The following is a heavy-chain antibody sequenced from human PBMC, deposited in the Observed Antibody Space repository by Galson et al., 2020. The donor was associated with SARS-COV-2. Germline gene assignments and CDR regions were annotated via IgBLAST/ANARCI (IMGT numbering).Heavy chain of an antibody. CDR1: GYTLTELS. V-gene: IGHV1-24*01. CDR3: ATNFAVELLRGMDV. J-gene: IGHJ6*02. D-gene: IGHD1-26*01. Sequence: ASVKVSCKVSGYTLTELSMHWVRQAPGKGLEWMGGFDPEDGETIYAQKFQGRVTMTEDTSTDTAYMELSSLRSEDTAVYYCATNFAVELLRGMDVWGQGTTVTVSS. CDR2: FDPEDGET.